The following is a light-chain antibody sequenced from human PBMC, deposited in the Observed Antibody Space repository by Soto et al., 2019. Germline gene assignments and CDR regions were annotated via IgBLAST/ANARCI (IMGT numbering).Light chain of an antibody. V-gene: IGKV3-15*01. J-gene: IGKJ5*01. Sequence: EFVMTQSPCTLSVSPGERVTLSCRASQHASQTLAWYQQKPGQAPRLLIYGASTRATGTPARFSGSGSGRQFTLTISSLQSEDSAVYYCQQYSNWPLTFGQGTRLEI. CDR1: QHASQT. CDR3: QQYSNWPLT. CDR2: GAS.